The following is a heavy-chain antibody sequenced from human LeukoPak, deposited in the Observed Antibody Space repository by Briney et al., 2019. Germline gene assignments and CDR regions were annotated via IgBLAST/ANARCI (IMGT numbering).Heavy chain of an antibody. J-gene: IGHJ4*02. CDR1: GFTFSSYS. D-gene: IGHD2-8*01. V-gene: IGHV3-21*01. CDR2: ISSSSSYI. CDR3: ARDSPLGLVLMVYAPSGFDY. Sequence: PGGSLRLSCAASGFTFSSYSMNWVRQAPGKGLEWVSSISSSSSYIYYADSVKGRFTISRDNAKNSLYLQMNSLRAEDTAVYYCARDSPLGLVLMVYAPSGFDYWGQGTLVTVSS.